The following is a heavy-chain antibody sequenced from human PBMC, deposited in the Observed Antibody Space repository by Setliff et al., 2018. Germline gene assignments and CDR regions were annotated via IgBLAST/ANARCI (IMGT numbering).Heavy chain of an antibody. CDR1: GGSISTYY. J-gene: IGHJ3*02. Sequence: PSETLSLTCTVSGGSISTYYWSWIRQPPGKGLEWIGYTYYSGRTNYNPSLRSRVTISVDTSKNQFSLKVSSVTAADTAVYYCARHENDYGDYDDAFDIWGQGTMVTVSS. CDR2: TYYSGRT. CDR3: ARHENDYGDYDDAFDI. V-gene: IGHV4-59*08. D-gene: IGHD4-17*01.